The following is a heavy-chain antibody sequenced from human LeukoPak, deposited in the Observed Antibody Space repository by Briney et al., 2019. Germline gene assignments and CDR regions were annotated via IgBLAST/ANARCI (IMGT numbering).Heavy chain of an antibody. CDR3: ARVPVVDGGATNTFDY. J-gene: IGHJ4*02. V-gene: IGHV4-59*01. CDR1: GGSISSYY. CDR2: IYYSGST. D-gene: IGHD1-26*01. Sequence: SETLSLTCTVSGGSISSYYWSWIRQPPGKGLEWIGYIYYSGSTNYNPSLKSRVTISVDTSKNQFSLKLSSVTAADTAVYYCARVPVVDGGATNTFDYWGQGTLVTVSS.